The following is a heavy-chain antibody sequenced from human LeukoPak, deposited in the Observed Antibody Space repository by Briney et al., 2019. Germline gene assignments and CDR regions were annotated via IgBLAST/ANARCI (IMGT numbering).Heavy chain of an antibody. CDR1: GFTVSSNY. CDR3: AKSQVGNYFDY. Sequence: GGSLRLSCAASGFTVSSNYMTWVRQAPGKGPQWVSVIHKNAITYYADTVKGRFTISRDNSKNMVYLQMNSLRAEDTAVYYCAKSQVGNYFDYWGQGTLVTVSS. V-gene: IGHV3-53*01. J-gene: IGHJ4*02. D-gene: IGHD2-2*01. CDR2: IHKNAIT.